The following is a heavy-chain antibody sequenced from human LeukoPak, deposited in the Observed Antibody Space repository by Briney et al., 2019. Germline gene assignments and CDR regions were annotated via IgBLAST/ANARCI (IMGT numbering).Heavy chain of an antibody. CDR3: ARGGSYYGY. CDR2: IYYSGST. V-gene: IGHV4-59*08. Sequence: SETLSLTCSVSGGSIRSYYWSWIRQPPGKGLEWIGNIYYSGSTNYNPSLKSRVTISLDTSKSQFSLQLSSVTAADTAVYYCARGGSYYGYWGQGTLVTVSS. J-gene: IGHJ4*02. D-gene: IGHD1-26*01. CDR1: GGSIRSYY.